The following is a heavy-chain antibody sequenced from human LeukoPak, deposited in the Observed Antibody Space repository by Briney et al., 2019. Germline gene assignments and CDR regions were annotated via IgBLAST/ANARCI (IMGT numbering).Heavy chain of an antibody. V-gene: IGHV4-31*03. J-gene: IGHJ4*02. CDR3: ARGEEYVYYFDY. CDR1: GGSISSAGYY. CDR2: IYYNGQT. D-gene: IGHD2-2*01. Sequence: SQTLSLTCTVSGGSISSAGYYWSWIRQHPGRGLEWIGYIYYNGQTYYNPSLKSRLTLSADTSDNQFSLKVTSVTAADTAVYYCARGEEYVYYFDYWGQGSLVTVSS.